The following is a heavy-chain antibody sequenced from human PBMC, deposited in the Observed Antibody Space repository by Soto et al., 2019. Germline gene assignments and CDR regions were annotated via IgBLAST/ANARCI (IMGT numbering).Heavy chain of an antibody. J-gene: IGHJ5*02. CDR3: ARLYGDYVYNWFDP. CDR2: IYYSGST. D-gene: IGHD4-17*01. V-gene: IGHV4-59*08. CDR1: GGSISSYY. Sequence: TSETLSLTCTVSGGSISSYYWSWIRQPPGKGLEWIGYIYYSGSTNYNPSLKSRVTISVDTSKNQFSLKLSSVTAADTAVYYCARLYGDYVYNWFDPWGQGTLVTAPQ.